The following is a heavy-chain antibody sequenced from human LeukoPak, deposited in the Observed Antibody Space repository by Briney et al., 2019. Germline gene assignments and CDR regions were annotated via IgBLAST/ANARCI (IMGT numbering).Heavy chain of an antibody. Sequence: GGSLRLSCAASGFTFSSYAMSWVRRAPGKGLEWVANIKQDGSEKYYVDSVKGRFTISRDNAKNSLYLQMNSLRAEDTAVYYCARGGILDYYYGMDVWGQGTTVTVSS. CDR2: IKQDGSEK. V-gene: IGHV3-7*01. J-gene: IGHJ6*02. CDR1: GFTFSSYA. CDR3: ARGGILDYYYGMDV.